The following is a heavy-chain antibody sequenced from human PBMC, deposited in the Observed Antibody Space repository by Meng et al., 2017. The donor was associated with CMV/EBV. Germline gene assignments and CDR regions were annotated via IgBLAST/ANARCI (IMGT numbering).Heavy chain of an antibody. D-gene: IGHD2-15*01. CDR2: ISSSSSYT. CDR3: ARVLEDVVVVVPNYSYGMAV. Sequence: CAASGFTFSSYSIIWVRQSPGKGLEWVSSISSSSSYTFYIDSVKGRFTISRDNAKNLVYLQMNSLRAEDTAMYYCARVLEDVVVVVPNYSYGMAV. CDR1: GFTFSSYS. J-gene: IGHJ6*01. V-gene: IGHV3-21*01.